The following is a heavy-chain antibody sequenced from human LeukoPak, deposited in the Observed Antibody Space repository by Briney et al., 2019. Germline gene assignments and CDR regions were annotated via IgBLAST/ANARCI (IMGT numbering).Heavy chain of an antibody. J-gene: IGHJ5*02. CDR2: INPNNGGT. V-gene: IGHV1-2*02. CDR1: GYTFTGYY. CDR3: ARVACGGDCYSHWFDP. D-gene: IGHD2-21*01. Sequence: ASVKVSCKASGYTFTGYYMHWVRQAPGQGLEWMGWINPNNGGTNYAQKFQGRVTMTRDTSISTAYMELSRLRSDDTAVYYCARVACGGDCYSHWFDPWGQGTLVTVSS.